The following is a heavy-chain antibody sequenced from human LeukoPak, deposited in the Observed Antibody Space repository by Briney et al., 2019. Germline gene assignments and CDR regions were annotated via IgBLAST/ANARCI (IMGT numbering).Heavy chain of an antibody. Sequence: ASETVSCKASGYTFTSYDINWVRQATGQGLEWMGWMNPISGNTGYAQKFQGRVTITRNTSISTAYMELSSLRSEDTAVYYCARAPSYYIVLMVYAFSHPYYFDYWGQGTLVTVSS. CDR2: MNPISGNT. D-gene: IGHD2-8*01. J-gene: IGHJ4*02. V-gene: IGHV1-8*03. CDR3: ARAPSYYIVLMVYAFSHPYYFDY. CDR1: GYTFTSYD.